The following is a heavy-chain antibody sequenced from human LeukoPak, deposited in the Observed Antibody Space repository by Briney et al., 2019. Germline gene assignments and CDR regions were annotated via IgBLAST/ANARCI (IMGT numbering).Heavy chain of an antibody. CDR1: GGTFSSYT. V-gene: IGHV1-69*04. CDR2: IIPILGIA. D-gene: IGHD5-18*01. CDR3: AKDAEGGDTAMVPFDY. Sequence: SVKVSCKASGGTFSSYTISWVRQAPGQGLEWMGRIIPILGIANYAQKFQGRVTITADKSTSTAYMELSSLRSEDTAVYYCAKDAEGGDTAMVPFDYWGQGTLVTVSS. J-gene: IGHJ4*02.